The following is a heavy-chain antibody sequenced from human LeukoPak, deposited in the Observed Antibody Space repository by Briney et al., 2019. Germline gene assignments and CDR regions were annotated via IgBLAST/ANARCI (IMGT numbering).Heavy chain of an antibody. J-gene: IGHJ5*02. D-gene: IGHD3-3*01. CDR2: ISAYNGNT. CDR3: ARILEWTLGDWFDP. Sequence: GASVKVSCKASGGTFSSYAISWVRQAPGQGLEWMGWISAYNGNTNYAQKLQGRVTMTTDTSTSTAYMELRSLRSDDTAVYYCARILEWTLGDWFDPWGQGTLVTVSS. CDR1: GGTFSSYA. V-gene: IGHV1-18*01.